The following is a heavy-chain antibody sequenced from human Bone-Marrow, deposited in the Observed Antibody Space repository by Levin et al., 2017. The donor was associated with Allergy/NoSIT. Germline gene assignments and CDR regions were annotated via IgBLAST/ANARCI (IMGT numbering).Heavy chain of an antibody. D-gene: IGHD2-15*01. CDR2: ISYDATKK. V-gene: IGHV3-30*03. Sequence: GGSLRLSCAASGFTFSKYGMHWVRQAPGKGLEWVAVISYDATKKYYSDSVKGRFTISRDNAQKTLYLQMDSLRPEDTALYYCSTHDETFDIWGQGTMVTVSS. CDR3: STHDETFDI. J-gene: IGHJ3*02. CDR1: GFTFSKYG.